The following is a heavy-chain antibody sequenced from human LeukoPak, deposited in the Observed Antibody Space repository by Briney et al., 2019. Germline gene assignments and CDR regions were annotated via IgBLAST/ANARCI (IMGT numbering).Heavy chain of an antibody. J-gene: IGHJ5*02. V-gene: IGHV1-18*01. CDR1: GGTFSSYA. D-gene: IGHD3-3*01. CDR3: ATSDITIFGVVIMKES. CDR2: ISTYNANT. Sequence: ASVKVSCKASGGTFSSYAISWVRQAPGQGLEWMGWISTYNANTNYAQKLQGRVTMTTDTSTGTVYMELRSLRSDDTAVYYCATSDITIFGVVIMKESWGQGTLVTVSS.